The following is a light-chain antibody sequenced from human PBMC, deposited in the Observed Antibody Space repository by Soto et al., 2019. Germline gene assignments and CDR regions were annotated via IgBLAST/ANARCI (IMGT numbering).Light chain of an antibody. J-gene: IGKJ4*01. CDR2: KVS. CDR3: EAGTHWWLT. Sequence: DVVMTQSPLSLPVTLGQPASISCRSSQSLVYSDGNTYLNWFQQRPGQSPRRLIYKVSNWDSGVPGRFSVCESVTDITLGISSAVAEDVVDYYCEAGTHWWLTFGGGTKVEIK. CDR1: QSLVYSDGNTY. V-gene: IGKV2D-30*01.